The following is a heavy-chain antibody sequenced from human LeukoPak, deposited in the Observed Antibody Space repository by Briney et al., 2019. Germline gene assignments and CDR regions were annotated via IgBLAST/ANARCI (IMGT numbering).Heavy chain of an antibody. CDR2: IYYSGST. Sequence: SETLSLTCTVSGGSISSYYWSWIRQPPGKGLEWIGYIYYSGSTNYHPSLKSRVTISVDTSKNQFSLKLSSVTAADTAVYYCATERAGYDILTGYQYYYAMDVWGQGTTVTVSS. V-gene: IGHV4-59*01. CDR1: GGSISSYY. J-gene: IGHJ6*02. D-gene: IGHD3-9*01. CDR3: ATERAGYDILTGYQYYYAMDV.